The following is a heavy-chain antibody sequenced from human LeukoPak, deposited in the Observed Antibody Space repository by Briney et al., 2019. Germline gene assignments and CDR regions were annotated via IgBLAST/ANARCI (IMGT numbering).Heavy chain of an antibody. J-gene: IGHJ3*02. CDR3: GKVVTTWAFDI. CDR2: ISGSGGST. V-gene: IGHV3-23*01. CDR1: GFTFSSYA. D-gene: IGHD4-17*01. Sequence: PGGSLRLSCAASGFTFSSYAMSWVRQAPGKGLEWVSAISGSGGSTYYADSVEGRFTTSRDNSKNILYLQMNSLRAEDTAIYYCGKVVTTWAFDIWGQGTMVTVSS.